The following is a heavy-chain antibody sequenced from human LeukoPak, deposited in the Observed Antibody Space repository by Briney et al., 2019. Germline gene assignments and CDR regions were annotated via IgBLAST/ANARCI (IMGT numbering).Heavy chain of an antibody. CDR3: ARDLAYSRLDY. J-gene: IGHJ4*02. CDR1: GLTFSSSW. V-gene: IGHV3-7*01. Sequence: GGSLRLSCAVSGLTFSSSWMDWVRQAPGKGLEWVASINPDGNKKYSADSVKGRFTISRDNAENSLYLQMNSLRVEDTAFYYCARDLAYSRLDYWGQGILVTVSS. CDR2: INPDGNKK. D-gene: IGHD5-18*01.